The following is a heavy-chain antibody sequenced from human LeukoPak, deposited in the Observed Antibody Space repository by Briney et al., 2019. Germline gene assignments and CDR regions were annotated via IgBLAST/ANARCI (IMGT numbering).Heavy chain of an antibody. D-gene: IGHD1-20*01. Sequence: SQTLSLTCTVSGGSISSGGYYWSWIRQHPGKGLEWIGYIYYSGSTYYNPSLKSRVTISVDTSKNQFSLKLSSVTAADTAVYYCARVVRDNWNLYTNFDYWGQGTLVTVSS. CDR3: ARVVRDNWNLYTNFDY. CDR2: IYYSGST. J-gene: IGHJ4*02. V-gene: IGHV4-31*03. CDR1: GGSISSGGYY.